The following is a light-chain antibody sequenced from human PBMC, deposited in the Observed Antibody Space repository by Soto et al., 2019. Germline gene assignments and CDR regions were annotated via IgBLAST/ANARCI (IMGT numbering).Light chain of an antibody. V-gene: IGLV7-46*01. CDR2: DTF. Sequence: QAVVTQGPSLTVSPGGTVTLTCGSSSGAVTSGRYPYWFQQKPGQAPRTLIYDTFNKHSWTPARFSGSLLGGKAALTLSGAQPEDEAEYYCMLSDSGGLVFGGGTKLTVL. CDR3: MLSDSGGLV. CDR1: SGAVTSGRY. J-gene: IGLJ2*01.